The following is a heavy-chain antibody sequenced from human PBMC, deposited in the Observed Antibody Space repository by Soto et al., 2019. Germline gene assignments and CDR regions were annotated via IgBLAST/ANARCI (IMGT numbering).Heavy chain of an antibody. V-gene: IGHV1-69*02. D-gene: IGHD3-10*01. CDR3: ATNYGSWSTHFDY. Sequence: QVQLVQSGAEVKKPGSSVRLSCTASGDTFSFYTISWVRQAPGQGPEWMGRIIPMVGMADYPQKFQGRVPISADKSTSTAYMVLSSLRSDDTAVYFCATNYGSWSTHFDYWGQGTLVTVSS. CDR1: GDTFSFYT. J-gene: IGHJ4*02. CDR2: IIPMVGMA.